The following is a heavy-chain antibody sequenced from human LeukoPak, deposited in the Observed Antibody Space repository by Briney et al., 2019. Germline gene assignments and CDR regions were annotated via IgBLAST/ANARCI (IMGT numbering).Heavy chain of an antibody. V-gene: IGHV4-4*07. D-gene: IGHD3-16*02. CDR1: GGSISSYY. CDR2: IYTSGST. CDR3: ARADQSATFGGVIVAYYFDY. J-gene: IGHJ4*02. Sequence: PSETLSLTCTVSGGSISSYYWSWIRQPAGKGLEWIGRIYTSGSTNYNPSLKSRVTMSVDTSKNQFSLKLSSVTAADTAVYYCARADQSATFGGVIVAYYFDYWGQGTLVTVSS.